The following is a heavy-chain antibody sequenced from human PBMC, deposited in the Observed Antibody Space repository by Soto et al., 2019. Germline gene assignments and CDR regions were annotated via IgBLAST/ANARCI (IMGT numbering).Heavy chain of an antibody. J-gene: IGHJ4*02. CDR1: GDYISGGYA. Sequence: QLQLQESGSGLAKPSQTLSLTCVVSGDYISGGYAWSWIRQPPGKGLEWIGYIYHSGNTNYNPSLKSRVTISLDKAKNQFSLRLISVTAADTAVYFCASAGASGTNPFDYWGQGTLVTV. CDR3: ASAGASGTNPFDY. CDR2: IYHSGNT. D-gene: IGHD3-10*01. V-gene: IGHV4-30-2*01.